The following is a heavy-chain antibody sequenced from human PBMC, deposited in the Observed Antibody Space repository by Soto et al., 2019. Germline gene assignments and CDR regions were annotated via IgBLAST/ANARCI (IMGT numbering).Heavy chain of an antibody. Sequence: WASVKVSCKASGYTFTSYGISWVRQAPGQGLEWMGWISAYNGNTNYAQKLQGRVTMTTDTSTSTAYMELRSLRSDDTAVYYCARGEQQQLVLDWFDPWGQGTLVTVSS. CDR2: ISAYNGNT. V-gene: IGHV1-18*04. D-gene: IGHD6-13*01. J-gene: IGHJ5*02. CDR3: ARGEQQQLVLDWFDP. CDR1: GYTFTSYG.